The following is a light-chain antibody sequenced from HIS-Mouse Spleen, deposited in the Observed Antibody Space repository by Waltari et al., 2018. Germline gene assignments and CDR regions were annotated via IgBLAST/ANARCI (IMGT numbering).Light chain of an antibody. CDR2: DVS. V-gene: IGLV2-14*03. CDR1: SSAVGGYNY. Sequence: QSALTQPASVSGSPGQSITISCTGPSSAVGGYNYVPWYQQHPGKAPKLMIYDVSNRPSVVSNRFSGSKSGNTASLTISGLQAEDEADYYCSSYTSSSFNVVFGGGTKLTVL. CDR3: SSYTSSSFNVV. J-gene: IGLJ2*01.